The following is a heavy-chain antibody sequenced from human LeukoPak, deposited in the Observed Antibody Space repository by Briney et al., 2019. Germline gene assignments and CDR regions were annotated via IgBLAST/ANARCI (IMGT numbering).Heavy chain of an antibody. CDR3: ARSTRRDGYNSRLRYFDY. CDR2: MNPDSGNT. J-gene: IGHJ4*02. D-gene: IGHD5-24*01. CDR1: GYIFTSYE. Sequence: GASVKVSCRASGYIFTSYEINWVRQATGQGLEWMGWMNPDSGNTGYAQKFQGRITMTRDTSINTVYMELSSLRSEDTAVYYCARSTRRDGYNSRLRYFDYWGQGTLVTVSS. V-gene: IGHV1-8*01.